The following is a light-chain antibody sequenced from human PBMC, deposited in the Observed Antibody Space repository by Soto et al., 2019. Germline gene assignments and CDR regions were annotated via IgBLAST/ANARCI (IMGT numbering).Light chain of an antibody. V-gene: IGKV3-15*01. J-gene: IGKJ1*01. CDR2: GAS. CDR1: QSVSSN. CDR3: QQYGRSCT. Sequence: EIVMTQSPATLSVSPGERATLSCRASQSVSSNLAWYQQKPGQAPRLLIYGASTRATGIPARFSGSGSGTEFTLTISSLQSEDFAVYYCQQYGRSCTLGQATKVDI.